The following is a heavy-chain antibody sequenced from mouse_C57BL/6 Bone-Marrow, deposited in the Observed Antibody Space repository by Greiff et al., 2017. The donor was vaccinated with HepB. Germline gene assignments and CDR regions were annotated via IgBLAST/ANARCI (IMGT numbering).Heavy chain of an antibody. CDR1: GYTFTSYW. Sequence: QVHVKQPGAELVRPGSSVKLSCKASGYTFTSYWMDWVKQRPGQGLEWIGNIYPSDSETHYNQKFKDKATLTVDKSSSTAYMQLSSLTSEDSAVYYCARLTRYGKGYWGQGTTLTVSS. CDR2: IYPSDSET. CDR3: ARLTRYGKGY. D-gene: IGHD2-10*02. V-gene: IGHV1-61*01. J-gene: IGHJ2*01.